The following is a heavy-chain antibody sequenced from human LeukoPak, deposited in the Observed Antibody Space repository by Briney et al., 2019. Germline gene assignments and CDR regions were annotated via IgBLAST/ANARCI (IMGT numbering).Heavy chain of an antibody. CDR3: ASNSFDYYGSGSYSVDY. V-gene: IGHV4-34*01. Sequence: SSETLSLTCAVYGGSFSGYYWSWIRQPPGKGLEWIEEINHSGSTNYNPSLKSRVTISVDTSKNQFSLKLSSVTAADTAVYYCASNSFDYYGSGSYSVDYWGQGTLVTVSS. CDR2: INHSGST. CDR1: GGSFSGYY. D-gene: IGHD3-10*01. J-gene: IGHJ4*02.